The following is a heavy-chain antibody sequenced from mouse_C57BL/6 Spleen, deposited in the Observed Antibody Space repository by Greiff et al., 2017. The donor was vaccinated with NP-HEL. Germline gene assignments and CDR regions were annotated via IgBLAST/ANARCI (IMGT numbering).Heavy chain of an antibody. Sequence: QVQLQQPGAELVKPGASVKLSCKASGYTFTSYWMQWVKQRPGQGLEWIGEIDPSDSYTNYNQKFKGKATLTVDTSSSTAYMQLSSLTSEDSAVYYCARGGTARYFDYWGQGTTLTVSS. D-gene: IGHD3-3*01. V-gene: IGHV1-50*01. J-gene: IGHJ2*01. CDR1: GYTFTSYW. CDR2: IDPSDSYT. CDR3: ARGGTARYFDY.